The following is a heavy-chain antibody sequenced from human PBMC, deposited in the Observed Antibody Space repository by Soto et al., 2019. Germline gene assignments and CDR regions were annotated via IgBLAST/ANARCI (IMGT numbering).Heavy chain of an antibody. Sequence: SVEVSCKASGGTLSTFINYPINWVRQSPGQGLEWMGGIVPNIGTVNYAQKFQGRVTITADKSTGTAYMELSNLRSEDSALYYCARRDTSGFLRYFDNWGQGTLVTVSS. CDR1: GGTLSTFINYP. D-gene: IGHD3-3*01. V-gene: IGHV1-69*06. J-gene: IGHJ4*02. CDR2: IVPNIGTV. CDR3: ARRDTSGFLRYFDN.